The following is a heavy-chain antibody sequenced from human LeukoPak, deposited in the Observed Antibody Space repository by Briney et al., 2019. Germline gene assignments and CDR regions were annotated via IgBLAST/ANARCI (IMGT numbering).Heavy chain of an antibody. CDR2: ITISSSTI. J-gene: IGHJ4*02. Sequence: PGGSLRLSCAVSGFTFSSYSMNWVRQAPGKGLEWVSYITISSSTIYYADSVKGRFTISRDNSKNSLYLQMNSLRDEDTAVYYCATNKWASYWGQGTLGTVSS. D-gene: IGHD2-8*01. CDR1: GFTFSSYS. CDR3: ATNKWASY. V-gene: IGHV3-48*02.